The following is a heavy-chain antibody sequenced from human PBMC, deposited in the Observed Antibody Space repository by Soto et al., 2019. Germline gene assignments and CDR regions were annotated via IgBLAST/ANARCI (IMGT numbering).Heavy chain of an antibody. CDR2: ISYDGSNK. D-gene: IGHD5-12*01. CDR3: ARDRQWVRYFDY. Sequence: QVQLVESGGGVVQPGRSLRLSCAASGFTFSSYAMHWVRQAPCKGLEWVAVISYDGSNKYYADAVKGRFTISRDNSKNPLYLQMNSLSAEDTAVYYCARDRQWVRYFDYWGQGTLVTVSS. J-gene: IGHJ4*02. CDR1: GFTFSSYA. V-gene: IGHV3-30-3*01.